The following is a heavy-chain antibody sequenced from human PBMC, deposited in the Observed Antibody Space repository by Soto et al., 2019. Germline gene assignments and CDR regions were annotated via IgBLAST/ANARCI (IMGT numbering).Heavy chain of an antibody. V-gene: IGHV4-39*01. D-gene: IGHD1-7*01. Sequence: PSETLSLTCTVSGGSISSSSYYWGWIRQPPGKGLEWIGSIYYSGSTYYNPSLKSRVTISVDTSKNQFSLKLSSVTAADTAVYYCAGLTYNWNYVWFDPWGQGTLVTVSS. CDR2: IYYSGST. J-gene: IGHJ5*02. CDR3: AGLTYNWNYVWFDP. CDR1: GGSISSSSYY.